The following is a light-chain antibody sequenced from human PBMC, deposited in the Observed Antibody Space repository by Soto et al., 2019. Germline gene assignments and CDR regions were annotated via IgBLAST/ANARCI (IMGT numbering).Light chain of an antibody. CDR1: QSISSW. CDR3: QQLNSYPQT. V-gene: IGKV1-5*01. Sequence: LQKTQSPSTLSASVGDRVTITCRASQSISSWLAWYQQKLGRAPRLLIYDASSLESGVPSRFSGSGYGTEFTLTISSLQPEDFATYYCQQLNSYPQTFGGGSNADI. J-gene: IGKJ3*01. CDR2: DAS.